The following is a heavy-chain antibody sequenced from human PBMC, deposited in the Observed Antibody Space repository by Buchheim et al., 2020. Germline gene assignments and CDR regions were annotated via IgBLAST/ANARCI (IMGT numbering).Heavy chain of an antibody. V-gene: IGHV3-30*18. D-gene: IGHD5-18*01. CDR1: GFTFSSYG. CDR2: ISYDGSNK. CDR3: AKDRAWEIQLWLGNYYYYGIDV. Sequence: QVQLVESGGGVVQPGRSLRLSCAASGFTFSSYGMHWVRQAPGKGLEWVAVISYDGSNKYYADSVKGRFTISRDNSKNTLYLQMNNLRAEDTTMYYCAKDRAWEIQLWLGNYYYYGIDVWGQGTT. J-gene: IGHJ6*02.